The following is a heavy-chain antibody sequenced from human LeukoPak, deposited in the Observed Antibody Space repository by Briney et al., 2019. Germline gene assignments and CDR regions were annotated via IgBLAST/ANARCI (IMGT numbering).Heavy chain of an antibody. D-gene: IGHD1-14*01. V-gene: IGHV3-23*01. CDR3: AKYLTARGPPYALDV. J-gene: IGHJ6*02. CDR2: ITVSGGTI. Sequence: GGSLRLSCAASEFTFSSYAMQWVRQAPGKGLEWVSGITVSGGTIYCTDSVKGRFTISRDNSKNTLYLQMNSLRAEDTAVYYCAKYLTARGPPYALDVWGQGTTVTVSS. CDR1: EFTFSSYA.